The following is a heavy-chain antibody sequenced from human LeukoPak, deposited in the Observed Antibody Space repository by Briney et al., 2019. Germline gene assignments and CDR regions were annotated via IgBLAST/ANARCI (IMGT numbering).Heavy chain of an antibody. Sequence: GGSLRLSYAASGFSVSNNYMSWVRQAPGKGLEWVSVIYTGGSTYYAGSVKGRFTISRDSSKNTLYLQMKSLRAEDTAVYYCARRAAALYYYDTSGPFDFWGRGTLVSVSS. D-gene: IGHD3-22*01. J-gene: IGHJ4*02. V-gene: IGHV3-53*01. CDR1: GFSVSNNY. CDR2: IYTGGST. CDR3: ARRAAALYYYDTSGPFDF.